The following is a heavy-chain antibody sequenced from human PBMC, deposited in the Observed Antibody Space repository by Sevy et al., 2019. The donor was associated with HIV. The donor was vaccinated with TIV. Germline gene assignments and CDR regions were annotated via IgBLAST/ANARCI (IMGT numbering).Heavy chain of an antibody. Sequence: GGSLRLSCAASGFTFSDYAFHWVRQAPGKVLEWLAVISFDGNKQYYADSVQGRFTISRDSLKNTVSLHMNSLRVEDTAVYFCARELLPGSYYYYMDVWGKGTTVTVSS. D-gene: IGHD2-15*01. J-gene: IGHJ6*03. V-gene: IGHV3-30-3*01. CDR3: ARELLPGSYYYYMDV. CDR1: GFTFSDYA. CDR2: ISFDGNKQ.